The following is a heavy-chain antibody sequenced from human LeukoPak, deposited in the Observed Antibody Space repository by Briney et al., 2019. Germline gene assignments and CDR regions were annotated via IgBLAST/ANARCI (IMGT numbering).Heavy chain of an antibody. J-gene: IGHJ4*02. Sequence: ASVKVSCKASGYTFTSYYMHWVRPAPGQGLEWMGIINPSGGGTSYAQKFQGRVTMTRDTSTSTVYMELSSLRSEDTAVYYCARSRTYSYGPRGYFDYWGQGTLVTVSS. V-gene: IGHV1-46*01. CDR1: GYTFTSYY. CDR3: ARSRTYSYGPRGYFDY. D-gene: IGHD5-18*01. CDR2: INPSGGGT.